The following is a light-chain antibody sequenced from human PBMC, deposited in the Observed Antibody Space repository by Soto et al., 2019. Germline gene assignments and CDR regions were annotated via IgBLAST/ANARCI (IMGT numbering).Light chain of an antibody. CDR3: QQYNNWPRRT. CDR2: GAS. V-gene: IGKV3-15*01. CDR1: QSVSSN. J-gene: IGKJ1*01. Sequence: EIVMTQSPATLSVSPGERATLSCRASQSVSSNLAWYQQKPGQAPRLLIYGASTRATGIPARFSGSGSGTEFTLTISSLQSEYFAVYYCQQYNNWPRRTFGQGTKV.